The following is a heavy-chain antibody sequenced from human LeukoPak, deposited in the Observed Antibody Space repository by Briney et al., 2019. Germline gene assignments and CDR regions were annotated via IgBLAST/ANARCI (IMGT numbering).Heavy chain of an antibody. CDR3: ARGSAPFGGKGDY. CDR1: GGTFSSYA. J-gene: IGHJ4*02. CDR2: IIPILGIA. D-gene: IGHD3-10*01. Sequence: GASVKVSCKASGGTFSSYAISWVRQAPGQGLEWMGRIIPILGIANYAQKFQGRVTITADKSTSTAYMELSSLRSEDTAVYYCARGSAPFGGKGDYWGQGTLVTVSS. V-gene: IGHV1-69*04.